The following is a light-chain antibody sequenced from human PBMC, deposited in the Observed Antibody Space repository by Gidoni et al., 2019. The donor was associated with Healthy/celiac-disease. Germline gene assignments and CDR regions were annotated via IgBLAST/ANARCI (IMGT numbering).Light chain of an antibody. CDR3: QQSYSTPCS. CDR1: QSISSY. V-gene: IGKV1-39*01. J-gene: IGKJ2*04. Sequence: VQMTQYPSSLSASVGDRVTITCRASQSISSYLNWYQQKPGEAPKLLIYAASSLQSGVPSRFSGSGSGTDFTLTNSSLQPEDFATYYCQQSYSTPCSFGQGTKLKIK. CDR2: AAS.